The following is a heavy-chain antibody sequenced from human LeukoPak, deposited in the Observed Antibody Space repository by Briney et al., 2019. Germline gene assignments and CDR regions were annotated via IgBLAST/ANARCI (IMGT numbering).Heavy chain of an antibody. CDR1: GFTFSNDG. CDR3: ARDHAYRADY. J-gene: IGHJ4*02. V-gene: IGHV3-7*01. D-gene: IGHD2-2*01. Sequence: GGSLRLSCAASGFTFSNDGMCWVRQAPGKGLEWVANINQDESKKNYADSVKGRFTISRDNAKNSLYLRMRSLAAEDTAIYYCARDHAYRADYWGEGTLVTVCS. CDR2: INQDESKK.